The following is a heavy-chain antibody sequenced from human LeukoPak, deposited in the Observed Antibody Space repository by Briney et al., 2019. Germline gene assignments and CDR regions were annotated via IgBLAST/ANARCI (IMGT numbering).Heavy chain of an antibody. J-gene: IGHJ4*02. CDR3: ARVAYSGTIFGVVTHFDY. Sequence: ASVKVSCKASGYTFTSYYMHWVRQAPGQGLEWMGIINPSGRSTSYAKKFQGRVTMTRDTSTSTVYMELSSLRSEDTAVYYCARVAYSGTIFGVVTHFDYWGQGTLVTVSS. CDR1: GYTFTSYY. V-gene: IGHV1-46*01. CDR2: INPSGRST. D-gene: IGHD3-3*01.